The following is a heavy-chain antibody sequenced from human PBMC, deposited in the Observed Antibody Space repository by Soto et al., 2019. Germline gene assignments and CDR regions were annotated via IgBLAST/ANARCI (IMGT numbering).Heavy chain of an antibody. CDR1: GFTFSNCV. J-gene: IGHJ1*01. CDR3: AIGLINGRWYAED. V-gene: IGHV3-23*01. CDR2: ITDSGTGT. Sequence: EVHLLESGGGLVHPGESLRLSCGASGFTFSNCVMTWVRQAPGKGLEWVSCITDSGTGTYYADSVKGRFTISRDNSKNTMYLQMNNLRAEDTGVYYCAIGLINGRWYAEDWGQGTLVTVSS. D-gene: IGHD6-13*01.